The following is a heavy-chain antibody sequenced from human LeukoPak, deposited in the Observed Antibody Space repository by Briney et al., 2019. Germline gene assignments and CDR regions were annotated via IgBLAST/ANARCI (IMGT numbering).Heavy chain of an antibody. CDR2: INPNSGGT. V-gene: IGHV1-2*02. CDR1: GYTFTSYA. J-gene: IGHJ4*02. CDR3: ARLQADY. Sequence: ASVRVSCKASGYTFTSYAIHWVRQAPGQGLEWMGWINPNSGGTNYAQKFQGRVTMTRDTSISTAYMELSRLRSDDTAAYYCARLQADYWGQGTLVTVSS.